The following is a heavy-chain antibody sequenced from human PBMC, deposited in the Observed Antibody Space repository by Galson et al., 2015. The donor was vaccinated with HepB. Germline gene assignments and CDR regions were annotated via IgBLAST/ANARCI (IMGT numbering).Heavy chain of an antibody. V-gene: IGHV3-21*03. CDR1: GFTFSTYS. J-gene: IGHJ4*02. CDR2: ISNSGSHT. D-gene: IGHD6-6*01. Sequence: LRLSCAASGFTFSTYSMNWVRQAPGKGLEWVSSISNSGSHTYYADSVKGRFTISRDNAKTSLYLQMNSLRAEDTAVYYCARLTSSSSDPSDYWGQGTLVTVSS. CDR3: ARLTSSSSDPSDY.